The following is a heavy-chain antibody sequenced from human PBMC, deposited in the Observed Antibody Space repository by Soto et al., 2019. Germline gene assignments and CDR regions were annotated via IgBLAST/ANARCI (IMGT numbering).Heavy chain of an antibody. D-gene: IGHD4-17*01. CDR3: ARHTTVTNIDY. Sequence: SETLSLTCTVSGGSVSGGSFYWSWIRHPPGKGLECIGYISYSGSTNYTPSLKSRVTISSDTSNNQFSLKMSSVTAADTAIYYCARHTTVTNIDYWGRGTLVTVSS. CDR1: GGSVSGGSFY. J-gene: IGHJ4*02. CDR2: ISYSGST. V-gene: IGHV4-61*01.